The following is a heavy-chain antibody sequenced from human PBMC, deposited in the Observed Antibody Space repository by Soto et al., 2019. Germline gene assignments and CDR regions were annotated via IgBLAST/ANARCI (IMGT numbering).Heavy chain of an antibody. CDR2: IIPILGIA. J-gene: IGHJ6*02. V-gene: IGHV1-69*08. Sequence: QVQLVQSGAEVKKPGSSVKVSCKASGGTFSSYTISWVRQAPGQGLEWMGRIIPILGIANYAQKFQGRVTITADKSTSAADMELRSLRSEDTAVYYCARDRGDDVVVPAAMRYYGMDVWGQGTTVTVSS. CDR3: ARDRGDDVVVPAAMRYYGMDV. CDR1: GGTFSSYT. D-gene: IGHD2-2*01.